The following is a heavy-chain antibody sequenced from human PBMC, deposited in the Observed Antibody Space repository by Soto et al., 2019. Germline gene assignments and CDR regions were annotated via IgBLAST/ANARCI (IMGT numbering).Heavy chain of an antibody. J-gene: IGHJ6*02. CDR2: INPNSGGT. CDR1: GYTFNGYY. V-gene: IGHV1-2*02. D-gene: IGHD2-2*01. Sequence: ASVKVSCKASGYTFNGYYIHWVRQAPGQGPEWMGWINPNSGGTNSAQKFQGRVTMTRDTSISTAYMELSRLRSDDTAVYYCARGDCSTTRCYERTYYYYGMDVWGQGTTLTVSS. CDR3: ARGDCSTTRCYERTYYYYGMDV.